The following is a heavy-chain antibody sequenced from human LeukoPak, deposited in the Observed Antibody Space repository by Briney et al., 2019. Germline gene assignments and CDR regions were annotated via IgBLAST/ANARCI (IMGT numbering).Heavy chain of an antibody. Sequence: SETLSLTCSVSGDSISNYHWSWIRQPAGKGLEWIGQSHSSGKTNYNLPLESRVTVSIDTPENQFSLTMRSVTAADTAIYYCARRDITSGWSFNYWGQGILVAVS. V-gene: IGHV4-4*07. CDR2: SHSSGKT. J-gene: IGHJ4*02. CDR1: GDSISNYH. D-gene: IGHD6-19*01. CDR3: ARRDITSGWSFNY.